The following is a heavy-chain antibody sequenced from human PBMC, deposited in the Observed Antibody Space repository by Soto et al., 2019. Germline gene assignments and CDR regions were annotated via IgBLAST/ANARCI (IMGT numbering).Heavy chain of an antibody. Sequence: GGSLRLSCAASGFTFSTYSMNWVRQAPGKGLEWVSSISSSSGYIYYADSVKGRFTISRDDAKNSLSLQMNSLRAEDTAVYYCARVRSYSYGQGYGMDVWGQGTTVTVSS. D-gene: IGHD5-18*01. CDR1: GFTFSTYS. J-gene: IGHJ6*02. CDR3: ARVRSYSYGQGYGMDV. V-gene: IGHV3-21*01. CDR2: ISSSSGYI.